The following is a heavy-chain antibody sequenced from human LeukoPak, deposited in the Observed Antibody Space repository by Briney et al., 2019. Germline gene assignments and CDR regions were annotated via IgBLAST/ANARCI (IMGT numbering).Heavy chain of an antibody. CDR3: ASGPITFGGVIVTFDY. J-gene: IGHJ4*02. CDR1: GFTFSSYS. CDR2: ISSSSSTI. Sequence: GGSLRLSCAASGFTFSSYSMNWVRQAPGKELEWVSYISSSSSTIYYADSVKGRFTISRDNAKNSLYLQMSSLRDEDTAVYYCASGPITFGGVIVTFDYWGQGTLVTVSS. D-gene: IGHD3-16*02. V-gene: IGHV3-48*02.